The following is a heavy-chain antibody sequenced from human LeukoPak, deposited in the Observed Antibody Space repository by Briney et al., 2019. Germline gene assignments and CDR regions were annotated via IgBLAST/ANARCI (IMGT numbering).Heavy chain of an antibody. J-gene: IGHJ4*02. CDR2: IYPGDSDT. V-gene: IGHV5-51*01. CDR1: GYLFTTYW. Sequence: GESLQISCKGSGYLFTTYWIGWVRQMPGKGLEWMGIIYPGDSDTRYSPSFQGQVTISADKSISTAYLQWSSLKASDTAMYYCARQWSSGWSFFDYWGQGTLVTVPS. CDR3: ARQWSSGWSFFDY. D-gene: IGHD6-19*01.